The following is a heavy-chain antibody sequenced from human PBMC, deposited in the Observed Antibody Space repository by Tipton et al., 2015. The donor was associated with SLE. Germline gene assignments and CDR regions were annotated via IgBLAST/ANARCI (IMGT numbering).Heavy chain of an antibody. CDR1: GYTISSGYY. CDR3: ARILAAAGTGGY. D-gene: IGHD6-13*01. J-gene: IGHJ4*02. V-gene: IGHV4-38-2*02. Sequence: LRLSCTVSGYTISSGYYWGWIRQPPGKGLEWIGSIYHCGSTYYNPSLKSRVTISVDTSKNQFSLKPSSVTAADTAVYYCARILAAAGTGGYWGQGTLVTVSS. CDR2: IYHCGST.